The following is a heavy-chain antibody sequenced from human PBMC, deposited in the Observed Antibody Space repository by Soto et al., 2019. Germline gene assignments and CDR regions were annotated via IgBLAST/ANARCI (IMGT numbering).Heavy chain of an antibody. D-gene: IGHD6-6*01. CDR2: INPNSGGT. CDR3: ARGSSSSGYAFDI. CDR1: VYTFTGYY. J-gene: IGHJ3*02. V-gene: IGHV1-2*04. Sequence: ASVKVSCKASVYTFTGYYMHWVRQAPGQGLEWMGWINPNSGGTNYAQKFQGWVTMTRDTSISTAYMELSRLRSDDTAVYYCARGSSSSGYAFDIWGQGTMVTVSS.